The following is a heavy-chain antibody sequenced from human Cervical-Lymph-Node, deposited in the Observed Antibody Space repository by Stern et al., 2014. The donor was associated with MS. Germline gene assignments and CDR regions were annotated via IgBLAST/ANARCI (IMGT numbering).Heavy chain of an antibody. V-gene: IGHV3-9*01. Sequence: EVQLVESGGGLVQPGRALRLSCAASGFTFENHAMHWVRQAPGKGLEGVSGISWNGGTSGYAGSLKGRFTVSRDNDKNALYLQMSSLRLEDTAVYYCAKGPKFDFYYGMDVWGQGTTVTVSS. D-gene: IGHD3-16*01. CDR1: GFTFENHA. CDR2: ISWNGGTS. J-gene: IGHJ6*02. CDR3: AKGPKFDFYYGMDV.